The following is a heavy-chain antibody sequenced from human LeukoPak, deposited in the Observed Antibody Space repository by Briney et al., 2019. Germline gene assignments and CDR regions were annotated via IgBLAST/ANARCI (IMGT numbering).Heavy chain of an antibody. J-gene: IGHJ3*02. V-gene: IGHV3-15*07. Sequence: GGSLRLSWAASGFTFSNAWMNWVRQAPGKGLEWVGRIKSKTDGGTTDYAAPVKGRFTISRDDSKNTLYLQMNSLKTGDTAVYYCTTDRAESGSYLDAFDIWGQGTMVTVSS. CDR3: TTDRAESGSYLDAFDI. CDR1: GFTFSNAW. D-gene: IGHD1-26*01. CDR2: IKSKTDGGTT.